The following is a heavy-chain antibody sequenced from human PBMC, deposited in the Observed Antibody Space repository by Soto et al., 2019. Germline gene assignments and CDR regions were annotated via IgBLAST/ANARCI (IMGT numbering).Heavy chain of an antibody. D-gene: IGHD2-15*01. V-gene: IGHV3-30-3*01. CDR1: GFTFSNAC. CDR3: ARLLYCSGGSCYPLWADY. CDR2: ISYDGSNK. Sequence: GGSLRLSCAASGFTFSNACINWVRQATGKGLEWVAVISYDGSNKYYADSVKGRFTISRDNSKNTLYLQMNSLRAEDTAVYYCARLLYCSGGSCYPLWADYWGQGTLVTVSS. J-gene: IGHJ4*02.